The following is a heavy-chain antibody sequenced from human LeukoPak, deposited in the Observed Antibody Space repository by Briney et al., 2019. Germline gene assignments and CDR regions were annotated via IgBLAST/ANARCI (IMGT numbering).Heavy chain of an antibody. CDR2: INHRGST. CDR1: GGSFSGDY. J-gene: IGHJ5*02. D-gene: IGHD3-10*01. CDR3: ARRGVTNWFDP. V-gene: IGHV4-34*01. Sequence: SSETLSLACAVYGGSFSGDYWSWIRQPPGKGLGWIGEINHRGSTNYNPYLKSRVTISVDTSKNQFSLKLSSGTAEDTAVYYCARRGVTNWFDPWGQGTLVTVSS.